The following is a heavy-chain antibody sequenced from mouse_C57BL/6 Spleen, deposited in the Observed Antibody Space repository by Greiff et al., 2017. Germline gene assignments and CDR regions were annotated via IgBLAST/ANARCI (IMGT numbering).Heavy chain of an antibody. CDR2: INPNYGTT. CDR3: ARGGPDSNDAMDY. V-gene: IGHV1-39*01. Sequence: EVKLQQSGPELVKPGASVKISCKASGYSFTDYNMNWVKQSNGKSLEWIGVINPNYGTTSYHQKFKGKATLTGDQSSSAAYMQLNSLTSEDSAVYYCARGGPDSNDAMDYWGQGTSVTVSS. CDR1: GYSFTDYN. J-gene: IGHJ4*01. D-gene: IGHD2-5*01.